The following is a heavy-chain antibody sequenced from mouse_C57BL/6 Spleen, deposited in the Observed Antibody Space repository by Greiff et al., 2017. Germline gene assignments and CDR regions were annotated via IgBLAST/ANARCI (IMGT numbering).Heavy chain of an antibody. J-gene: IGHJ3*01. CDR2: IDPENGDT. CDR1: GFNIKDDY. D-gene: IGHD2-1*01. CDR3: TLWYPAWFAY. V-gene: IGHV14-4*01. Sequence: DVQLQESGAELVRPGASVKLSCTASGFNIKDDYMHWVKQRPEQGLEWIGWIDPENGDTEYASKFQGKATITADTSSNTAYLQLSSLTSEDTAVYYCTLWYPAWFAYWGQGTLVTVSA.